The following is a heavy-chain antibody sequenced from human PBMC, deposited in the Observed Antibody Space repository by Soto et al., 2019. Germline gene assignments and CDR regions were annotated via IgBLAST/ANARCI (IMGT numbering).Heavy chain of an antibody. CDR1: GYTYTNYA. Sequence: GASVKVSCKASGYTYTNYAVHWVRQAPGQRLEWMGWINAGNGSTNYAQKFQGRVTMTRDTSISTAYMELSSLRSEDTAVYYCAADRNYDFWSGSQNGMDVWGQGTTVTVSS. V-gene: IGHV1-3*01. CDR3: AADRNYDFWSGSQNGMDV. CDR2: INAGNGST. J-gene: IGHJ6*02. D-gene: IGHD3-3*01.